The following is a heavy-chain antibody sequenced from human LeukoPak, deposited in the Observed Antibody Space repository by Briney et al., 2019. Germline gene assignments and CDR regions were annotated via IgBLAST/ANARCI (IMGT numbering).Heavy chain of an antibody. CDR1: GFTFDDYG. CDR2: INWNGGST. CDR3: ARDLASGYYYDSSGYLPPPSPAGY. D-gene: IGHD3-22*01. J-gene: IGHJ4*02. Sequence: GGSLRLSCAASGFTFDDYGMSWVRQAPGKGLEWVSGINWNGGSTGYADAVKGRFTISRDNAKNSLYLQMNSLRAEDTALYYCARDLASGYYYDSSGYLPPPSPAGYWGQGTLVTVSS. V-gene: IGHV3-20*04.